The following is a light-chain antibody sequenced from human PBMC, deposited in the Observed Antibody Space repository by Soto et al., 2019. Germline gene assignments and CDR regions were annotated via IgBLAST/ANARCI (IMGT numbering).Light chain of an antibody. J-gene: IGKJ5*01. CDR2: KAS. Sequence: DRKLTQSPSSLSASLGDIVTITCRATQSISSWLAWYQQKPGKAPKLLIYKASSLESGVPSRFSGSGSGTEFTLTISSLQPEDFTTYYCQQDTSFPLTFGQG. CDR3: QQDTSFPLT. V-gene: IGKV1-5*03. CDR1: QSISSW.